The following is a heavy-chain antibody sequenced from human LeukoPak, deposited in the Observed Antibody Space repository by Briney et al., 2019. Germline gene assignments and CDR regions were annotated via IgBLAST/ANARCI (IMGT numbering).Heavy chain of an antibody. Sequence: ASVKVSCKASGYTFTGYYMHWVRQAPGQGLEWMGWINPNSGGTNYAQKFQGRVTMTRDTSISTAYMELSRLRSDDTAVYYCARDTPYSSGYIYYYYGMDVWGQGTTVTVSS. J-gene: IGHJ6*02. CDR1: GYTFTGYY. CDR3: ARDTPYSSGYIYYYYGMDV. D-gene: IGHD3-22*01. CDR2: INPNSGGT. V-gene: IGHV1-2*02.